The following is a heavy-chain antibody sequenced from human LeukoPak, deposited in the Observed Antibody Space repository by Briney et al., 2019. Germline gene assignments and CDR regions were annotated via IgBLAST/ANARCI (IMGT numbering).Heavy chain of an antibody. V-gene: IGHV3-23*01. CDR2: ISGSGGST. D-gene: IGHD1-26*01. J-gene: IGHJ5*02. CDR3: ASIRWEVLYGPFDP. CDR1: GFPFNNHA. Sequence: GGSLRLSCVASGFPFNNHAMSWVRQAPGKGLEWVSAISGSGGSTYYADSVKGRFTISRDNSKNTLYLQMNSLRVEDTAVYYCASIRWEVLYGPFDPWGQGTLVIVSS.